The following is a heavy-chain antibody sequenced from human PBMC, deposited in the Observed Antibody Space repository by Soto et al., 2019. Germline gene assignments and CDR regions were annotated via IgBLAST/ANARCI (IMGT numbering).Heavy chain of an antibody. CDR2: IYHSGDST. D-gene: IGHD3-10*01. CDR3: AKRAYGSDFDY. Sequence: PSETLSLTCAVSGGSISSGGYSWSWIRQPPGKGLEWIGYIYHSGDSTYYADSVKGRFTISRDNSKNTLYLQMNSLRAEDTAVYYCAKRAYGSDFDYWGQGTLVTVSS. J-gene: IGHJ4*02. CDR1: GGSISSGGYS. V-gene: IGHV4-30-2*01.